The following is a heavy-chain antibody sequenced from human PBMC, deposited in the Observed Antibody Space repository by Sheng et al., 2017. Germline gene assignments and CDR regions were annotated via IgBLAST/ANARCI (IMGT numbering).Heavy chain of an antibody. CDR2: IYHSGST. CDR3: ARGRYDFWSGYYY. D-gene: IGHD3-3*01. Sequence: QVQLQESGPGLVKPSETLSLTCAVSGYSISSGYYWGWIRQPPGKGLEWIGSIYHSGSTYYNPSLKSRVTISVDTSKNQFSLKLSSVTAADTAVYYCARGRYDFWSGYYYWGQGNPGHRLL. J-gene: IGHJ4*02. V-gene: IGHV4-38-2*01. CDR1: GYSISSGYY.